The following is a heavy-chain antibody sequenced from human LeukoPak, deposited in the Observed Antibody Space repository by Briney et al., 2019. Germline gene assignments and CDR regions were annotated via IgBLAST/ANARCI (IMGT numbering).Heavy chain of an antibody. V-gene: IGHV3-21*01. Sequence: GGSLRLSCAASGFSFSDYTMNWVRQAPGKGLEGVSSISSTAKYMFYGDEVKGRFTISRDNAKNSLYLQMNGLRAEDTAVYYCARDYSPWYTSEWYAGQFDSWGQGTLVIVSS. D-gene: IGHD6-19*01. CDR2: ISSTAKYM. CDR1: GFSFSDYT. CDR3: ARDYSPWYTSEWYAGQFDS. J-gene: IGHJ4*02.